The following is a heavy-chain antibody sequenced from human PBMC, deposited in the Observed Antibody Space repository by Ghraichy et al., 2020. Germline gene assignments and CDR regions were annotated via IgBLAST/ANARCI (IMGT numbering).Heavy chain of an antibody. CDR1: GGSFSGYY. D-gene: IGHD2-2*01. CDR2: INHSGST. J-gene: IGHJ6*02. V-gene: IGHV4-34*01. Sequence: SETLSLTCAVYGGSFSGYYWSWIRQPPGKGLEWIGEINHSGSTNYNPSLKSRVTISVDTSKNQFSLQLSSMTAADPAVYYCARFVGVPAAPETYYYYYGMDVWGQGTTVPVSS. CDR3: ARFVGVPAAPETYYYYYGMDV.